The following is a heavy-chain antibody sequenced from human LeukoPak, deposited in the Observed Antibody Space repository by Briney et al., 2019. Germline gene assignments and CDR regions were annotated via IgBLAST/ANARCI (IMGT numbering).Heavy chain of an antibody. CDR3: ASQVGD. CDR1: GGSFSGYY. D-gene: IGHD3-10*01. V-gene: IGHV4-34*01. J-gene: IGHJ4*02. CDR2: IYYSGST. Sequence: SETLSLTCAVYGGSFSGYYWSWIRQPPGKGLEWIGSIYYSGSTYYNPSLKSRVTISVDTSKNQFSLKLSSVTAADTAVYYCASQVGDWGQGTLVTVSS.